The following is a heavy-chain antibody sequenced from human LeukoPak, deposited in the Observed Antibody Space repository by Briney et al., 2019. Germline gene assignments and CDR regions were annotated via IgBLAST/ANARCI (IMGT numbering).Heavy chain of an antibody. D-gene: IGHD4-23*01. Sequence: SETLSLTCTVSGGSISGYYWSWIRQPPGKGLEWIGYIYYSGSTNYNPSLKSRVTISGDTSTNQFSLKLTSVTAADTAVYYCAVDYGGTSGGFDIWGQGTMVTVSS. V-gene: IGHV4-59*01. J-gene: IGHJ3*02. CDR3: AVDYGGTSGGFDI. CDR2: IYYSGST. CDR1: GGSISGYY.